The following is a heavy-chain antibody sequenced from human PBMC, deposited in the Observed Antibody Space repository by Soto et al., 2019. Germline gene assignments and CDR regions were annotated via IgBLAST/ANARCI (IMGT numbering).Heavy chain of an antibody. Sequence: QVQLVQSGAEVKKPGASVKVSCKASGYTFTSYGISCVRQAPGQGLEWMGWISAYNGNTNYAQKLQGRVTMTTDTSTSTAYMELRSLRSDDTAVYYCARSYGTGGYYYYYGMDVWGQGTTVTVSS. CDR3: ARSYGTGGYYYYYGMDV. D-gene: IGHD3-16*01. CDR1: GYTFTSYG. J-gene: IGHJ6*02. V-gene: IGHV1-18*01. CDR2: ISAYNGNT.